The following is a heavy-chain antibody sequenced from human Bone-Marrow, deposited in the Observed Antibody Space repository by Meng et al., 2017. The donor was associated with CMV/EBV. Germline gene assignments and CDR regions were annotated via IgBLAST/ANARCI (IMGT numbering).Heavy chain of an antibody. Sequence: SETLSLTCTVSGGSISSGGYYWSWIRQHPGKGLEWIGYIYYSGSTYYNPSLKSRVTISVDTSKNQFSLKLSSVTAADTAVYYCARKSRYYDFWSGQDFCGKGTMVTVSS. CDR1: GGSISSGGYY. CDR3: ARKSRYYDFWSGQDF. V-gene: IGHV4-31*03. J-gene: IGHJ4*02. CDR2: IYYSGST. D-gene: IGHD3-3*01.